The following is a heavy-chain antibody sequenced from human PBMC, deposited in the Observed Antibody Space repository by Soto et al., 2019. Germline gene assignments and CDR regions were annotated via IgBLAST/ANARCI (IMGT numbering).Heavy chain of an antibody. CDR1: GFTFTSSA. D-gene: IGHD2-21*02. CDR2: IVVGSGNT. J-gene: IGHJ4*02. Sequence: QMQLVQSGPEVKKPGTSVKVSCKASGFTFTSSAVQWVRQARGQRLEWIGWIVVGSGNTNYAQKFQERVTITRDMSTRTAYLELSSLRSEATAVYYCAEDRTYCGGDCYVDWGQGTLVTVSS. CDR3: AEDRTYCGGDCYVD. V-gene: IGHV1-58*01.